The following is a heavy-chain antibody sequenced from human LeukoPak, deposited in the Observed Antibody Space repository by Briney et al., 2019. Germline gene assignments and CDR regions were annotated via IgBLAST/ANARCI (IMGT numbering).Heavy chain of an antibody. J-gene: IGHJ4*02. V-gene: IGHV3-23*01. Sequence: GGSLRLSCAASGLTFSTYGMSWVRQVPGKGLEWVSVISGSGGSTYYADSVKGRFTISRDNSKNTLYLQMNSLRAEDTAVYYCAKAAFGNMVDFIDYWGQGTLVIVSS. CDR1: GLTFSTYG. D-gene: IGHD2/OR15-2a*01. CDR2: ISGSGGST. CDR3: AKAAFGNMVDFIDY.